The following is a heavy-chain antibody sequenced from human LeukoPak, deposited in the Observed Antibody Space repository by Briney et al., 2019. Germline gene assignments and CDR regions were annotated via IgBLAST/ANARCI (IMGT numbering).Heavy chain of an antibody. CDR1: GFTFSSYA. V-gene: IGHV3-30-3*01. CDR2: ITYDGSNK. CDR3: AMGIAAAGPFDY. D-gene: IGHD6-13*01. Sequence: GGSLRLSCAASGFTFSSYAMRWVRQPPGKGLEWLAVITYDGSNKYYSDSVKGRFTISRDNYKNTLYLQMNSMRAEDTAVYFCAMGIAAAGPFDYWGQGTLVTVAS. J-gene: IGHJ4*02.